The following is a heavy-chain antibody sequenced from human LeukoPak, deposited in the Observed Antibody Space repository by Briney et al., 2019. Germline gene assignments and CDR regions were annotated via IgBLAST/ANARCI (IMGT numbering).Heavy chain of an antibody. J-gene: IGHJ4*02. CDR2: INHSGST. CDR1: GGSFSGYY. D-gene: IGHD2-15*01. V-gene: IGHV4-34*01. CDR3: ARDRYCSGGSCYSYRFDY. Sequence: PSETLSLTCAVYGGSFSGYYWSWIRQPPGKGLEWIGEINHSGSTNYNPSLKSRVTISVDTSKNQFSLKLSSVTAADTAVYYCARDRYCSGGSCYSYRFDYWGQGTLVTVSS.